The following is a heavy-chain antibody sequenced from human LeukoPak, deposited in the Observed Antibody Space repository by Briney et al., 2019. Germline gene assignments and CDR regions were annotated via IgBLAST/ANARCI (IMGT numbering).Heavy chain of an antibody. V-gene: IGHV1-2*02. J-gene: IGHJ5*02. CDR3: ARDVAAAGSHNWFDP. CDR1: GYTFTGNY. CDR2: IYPNSGAT. D-gene: IGHD6-25*01. Sequence: ASVKVSCKASGYTFTGNYLHWVRQAPGQGLDWMGWIYPNSGATHYAQRFQGRVTMTRDTSISTAYMELSSLTSDDTAVYFCARDVAAAGSHNWFDPWGQGTLVTVSS.